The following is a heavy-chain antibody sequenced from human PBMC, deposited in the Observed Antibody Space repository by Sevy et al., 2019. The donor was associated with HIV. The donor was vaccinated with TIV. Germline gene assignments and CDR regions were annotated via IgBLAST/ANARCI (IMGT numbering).Heavy chain of an antibody. D-gene: IGHD2-15*01. CDR2: INPNSGGT. CDR1: GYTFTGYY. V-gene: IGHV1-2*06. J-gene: IGHJ6*02. CDR3: ARDRGPYCSGGSCYASYYYGMDV. Sequence: ASVKVSCRASGYTFTGYYMHWVRQAPGQGLEWMGRINPNSGGTNYAQKFQGRVTMTRDTSIRTAYMELSRLRSDDTAVYYCARDRGPYCSGGSCYASYYYGMDVWGQGTTVTVSS.